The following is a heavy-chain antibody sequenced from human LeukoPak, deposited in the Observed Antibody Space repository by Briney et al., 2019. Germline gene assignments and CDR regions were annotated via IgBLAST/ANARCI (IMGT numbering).Heavy chain of an antibody. CDR3: ARLGYSLPRYHFDY. J-gene: IGHJ4*02. CDR2: IYHSGST. D-gene: IGHD5-18*01. CDR1: GGSISSSNW. V-gene: IGHV4-4*02. Sequence: PSETLSLTCAVSGGSISSSNWWSWVRQPPGKGLEWIGEIYHSGSTNYNPSLKSRVTISVDKSKNQFSLKLSSVTAADTAVYYCARLGYSLPRYHFDYWGQGTLVTVSS.